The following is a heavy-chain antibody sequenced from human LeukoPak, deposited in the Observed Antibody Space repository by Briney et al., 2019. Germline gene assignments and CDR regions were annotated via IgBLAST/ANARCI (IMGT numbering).Heavy chain of an antibody. J-gene: IGHJ4*02. D-gene: IGHD5-24*01. CDR3: ARVRNGFRDYRAYFDY. Sequence: PGGSLRLSCAASGFTFSSYAMHWVRQAPGKGLEWVAVISYDGSNKYYADSVKGRFTISRDNSKNTLYLQMNSLRAEDTAVYYCARVRNGFRDYRAYFDYWGQGTLVTVSS. V-gene: IGHV3-30*04. CDR1: GFTFSSYA. CDR2: ISYDGSNK.